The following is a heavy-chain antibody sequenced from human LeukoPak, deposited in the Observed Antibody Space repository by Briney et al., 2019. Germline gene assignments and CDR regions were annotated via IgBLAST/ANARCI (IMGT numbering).Heavy chain of an antibody. V-gene: IGHV3-73*01. D-gene: IGHD6-13*01. CDR2: IRSKANSYAT. J-gene: IGHJ4*02. CDR1: GFTFSGSA. CDR3: TSRGPIAAAPDY. Sequence: GSLKLSCAASGFTFSGSAMHWVRQASGKGLEWVGRIRSKANSYATAYAASVKGRFTISRDDSKNTAYLQMNSLKIEDTAVYYCTSRGPIAAAPDYWGQGTLVTVSS.